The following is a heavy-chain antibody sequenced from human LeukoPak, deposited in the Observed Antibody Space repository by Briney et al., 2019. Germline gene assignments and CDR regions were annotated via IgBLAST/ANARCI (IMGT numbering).Heavy chain of an antibody. D-gene: IGHD1-26*01. Sequence: GGSLRLSCAASGFTFSSYSMSWVRQAPGKGLEWVSGISGSGGSTDYADSVKGRFTISRDNSRNTLYLQMNSLRAEDTAVYYCAKGAKVGASSSFDYWGQGTLVAVSS. V-gene: IGHV3-23*01. CDR1: GFTFSSYS. CDR2: ISGSGGST. CDR3: AKGAKVGASSSFDY. J-gene: IGHJ4*02.